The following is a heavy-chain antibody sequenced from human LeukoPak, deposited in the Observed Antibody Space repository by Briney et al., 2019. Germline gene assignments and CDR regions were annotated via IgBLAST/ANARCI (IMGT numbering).Heavy chain of an antibody. D-gene: IGHD4-17*01. V-gene: IGHV3-30*18. J-gene: IGHJ6*02. CDR3: AKDRDYAWMDV. CDR2: ISYDGSNK. Sequence: PGGSLRLSCAASGFTFSSYGMHWVRQAPGKGLEWVAVISYDGSNKYYADSVKGRFTISRDNSKNTLYLQMNSLRAEDRAVYYCAKDRDYAWMDVWGQGTTVTVSS. CDR1: GFTFSSYG.